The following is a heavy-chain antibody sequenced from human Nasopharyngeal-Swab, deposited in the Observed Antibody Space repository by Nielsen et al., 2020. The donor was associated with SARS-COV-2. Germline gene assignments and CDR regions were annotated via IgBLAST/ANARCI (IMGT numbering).Heavy chain of an antibody. J-gene: IGHJ4*02. Sequence: SETLSLTCAVYGGSFSGYYWSWIRQPPGKGLEWIGEINHSGSTNYNPSLKSRVTISVDTSKNQFSLKLSSVNAADTAVYYCAQYYGSGSIQYWGQGTLVTVSS. CDR3: AQYYGSGSIQY. D-gene: IGHD3-10*01. V-gene: IGHV4-34*01. CDR1: GGSFSGYY. CDR2: INHSGST.